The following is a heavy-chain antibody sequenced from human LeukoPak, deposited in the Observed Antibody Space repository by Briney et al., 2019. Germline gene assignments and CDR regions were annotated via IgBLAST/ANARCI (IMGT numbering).Heavy chain of an antibody. CDR2: INPNSGGT. V-gene: IGHV1-2*02. D-gene: IGHD3-9*01. CDR3: ARAYYYDILTGYHYYYYYYMDV. CDR1: GYTFTGYY. Sequence: GAPVKVSCKASGYTFTGYYMHWVRQAPGQGLEWMGWINPNSGGTNYAQKFQGRVTMTRDTSISTAYMELSRLRSDDTAVYYCARAYYYDILTGYHYYYYYYMDVWGKGTTVTISS. J-gene: IGHJ6*03.